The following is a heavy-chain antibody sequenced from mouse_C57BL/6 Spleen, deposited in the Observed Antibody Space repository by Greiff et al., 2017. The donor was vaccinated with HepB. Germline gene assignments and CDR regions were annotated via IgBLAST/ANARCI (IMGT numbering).Heavy chain of an antibody. D-gene: IGHD1-1*01. CDR1: GFTFSSYA. Sequence: EVQVVESGGGLVKPGGSLKLSCAASGFTFSSYAMSWVRQTPEKRLEWVATISDGGSYTYYPDNVKGRFTISRDNAKNNLYLQMSHLKSEDTAMYYWARERYYYGSSYAMDYWGQGTSVTVSS. CDR2: ISDGGSYT. CDR3: ARERYYYGSSYAMDY. J-gene: IGHJ4*01. V-gene: IGHV5-4*01.